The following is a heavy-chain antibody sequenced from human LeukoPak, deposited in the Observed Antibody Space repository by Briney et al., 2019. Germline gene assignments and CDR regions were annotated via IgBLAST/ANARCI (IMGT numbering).Heavy chain of an antibody. D-gene: IGHD5-18*01. CDR1: GGSISSISSNN. CDR2: IHYSGST. CDR3: ARLPTGYPNWFDT. V-gene: IGHV4-39*01. Sequence: SETLSLTCAVSGGSISSISSNNWAWIRQPPGKGLELIAAIHYSGSTYYNPSFMSRVTISVDTSKNQFSLKLRSLTATDTAVYYCARLPTGYPNWFDTWGQAILVTVSS. J-gene: IGHJ5*02.